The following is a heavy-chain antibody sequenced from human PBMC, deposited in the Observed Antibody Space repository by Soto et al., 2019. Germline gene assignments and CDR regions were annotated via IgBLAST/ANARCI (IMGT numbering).Heavy chain of an antibody. Sequence: SETLSLTCAVSSGSISSSNWWSWVRQPPGKGLEWIGEIYHSGSTNYNPSLKSRVTISVDKSKNQFSLKLSSVTAADTALYYCVRYCSSTSCYRGAFDIWGQGTMVTVSS. J-gene: IGHJ3*02. CDR3: VRYCSSTSCYRGAFDI. D-gene: IGHD2-2*02. CDR1: SGSISSSNW. V-gene: IGHV4-4*02. CDR2: IYHSGST.